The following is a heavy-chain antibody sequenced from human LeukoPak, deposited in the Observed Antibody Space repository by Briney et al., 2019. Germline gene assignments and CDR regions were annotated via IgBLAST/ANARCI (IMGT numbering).Heavy chain of an antibody. CDR2: ISYDGSNK. CDR1: GFTFSSYG. D-gene: IGHD2-15*01. Sequence: GGSLRLSCAASGFTFSSYGMHWVRQAPGKGLEWVAVISYDGSNKYYADSVKGRFTISRDNSKNTLYLQMNSLRAEDTAVYYCARDYCTGGSCYFDYWGQGTLVTVSS. J-gene: IGHJ4*02. CDR3: ARDYCTGGSCYFDY. V-gene: IGHV3-30*03.